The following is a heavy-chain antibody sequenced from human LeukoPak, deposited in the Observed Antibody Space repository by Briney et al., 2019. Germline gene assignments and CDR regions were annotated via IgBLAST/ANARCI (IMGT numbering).Heavy chain of an antibody. CDR2: IYHSGST. J-gene: IGHJ5*02. CDR3: ARRSSGSYDGRFDP. D-gene: IGHD3-10*01. V-gene: IGHV4-31*03. Sequence: SETLSLTCTVSGDSISSGVYYWSWIRQLPGKGLEWIGYIYHSGSTYYNPSFESRLTISIGTSKNQFSLELTSVTAADTAVYYCARRSSGSYDGRFDPWGLGTLVTVSS. CDR1: GDSISSGVYY.